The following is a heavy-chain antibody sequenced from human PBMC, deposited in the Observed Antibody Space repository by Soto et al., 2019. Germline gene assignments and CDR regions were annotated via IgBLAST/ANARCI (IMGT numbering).Heavy chain of an antibody. V-gene: IGHV4-59*08. J-gene: IGHJ6*02. D-gene: IGHD3-9*01. CDR2: IYYSGHT. CDR1: GGSINNYY. Sequence: SETLSLTCTVSGGSINNYYWTWLRQPPGKRLEWIGYIYYSGHTNHNPSLKGRVTISVDTSKNQFSLKLSSVTAADTAVYYCARLRGDYDVLTGLFNYYGMDVWGQGTTVTVSS. CDR3: ARLRGDYDVLTGLFNYYGMDV.